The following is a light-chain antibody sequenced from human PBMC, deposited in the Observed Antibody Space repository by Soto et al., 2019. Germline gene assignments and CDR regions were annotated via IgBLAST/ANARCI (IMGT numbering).Light chain of an antibody. V-gene: IGKV3-20*01. J-gene: IGKJ1*01. CDR2: GAS. Sequence: ETVLTQSPGTLSLSPGERATLSCRASQSVRSSSLAWYQQKPGQAPRLLIYGASSRATGIPDRFSGSGSGTDFTLTIRRLEPEDFAVYYCQQYGNSPRTSGQGTKVEIK. CDR3: QQYGNSPRT. CDR1: QSVRSSS.